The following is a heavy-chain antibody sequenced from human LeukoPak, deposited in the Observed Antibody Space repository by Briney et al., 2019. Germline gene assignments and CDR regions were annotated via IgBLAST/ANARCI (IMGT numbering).Heavy chain of an antibody. V-gene: IGHV5-51*01. J-gene: IGHJ6*02. Sequence: GESLKISCQGSGYNFTTKWIGWVRAMSGKGLEWMGIIYPGDSKTIYSPSFQGQVFISADRSIRTAYLQWRSLKASDTAMYYCARHESVFSMDVWGQGTTVTVSS. CDR2: IYPGDSKT. CDR1: GYNFTTKW. CDR3: ARHESVFSMDV.